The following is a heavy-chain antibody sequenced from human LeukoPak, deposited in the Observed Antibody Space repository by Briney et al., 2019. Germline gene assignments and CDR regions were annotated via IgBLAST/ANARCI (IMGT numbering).Heavy chain of an antibody. Sequence: SETLSLTCTVSDGSVTSSYWSWIRQPPGKGLDYIGFIYYSGSSNYNPSLKSRVTMSVDTSKNQVSLKLSSVTAADTAVYYCARRQDSSAWYSFDNWGQGTLVTVAS. CDR2: IYYSGSS. V-gene: IGHV4-59*08. J-gene: IGHJ4*02. CDR3: ARRQDSSAWYSFDN. CDR1: DGSVTSSY. D-gene: IGHD6-19*01.